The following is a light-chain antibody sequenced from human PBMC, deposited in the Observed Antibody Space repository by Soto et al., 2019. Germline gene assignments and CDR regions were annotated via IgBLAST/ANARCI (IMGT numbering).Light chain of an antibody. J-gene: IGKJ1*01. CDR2: AAS. V-gene: IGKV1-39*01. CDR3: QQSYSTLWT. Sequence: MTXSPSXLSASVGXRVTXXCRAXXXXXXXLNWYQQKPGKAPKLLIYAASSLQSGVPSRFSXSGSXXXFTXTISSLQPEDFATYYCQQSYSTLWTFGQGTKVEXK. CDR1: XXXXXX.